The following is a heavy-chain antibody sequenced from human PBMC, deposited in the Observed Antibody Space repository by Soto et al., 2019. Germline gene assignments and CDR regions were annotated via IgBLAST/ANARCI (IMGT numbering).Heavy chain of an antibody. V-gene: IGHV1-8*01. CDR1: GYTFTSYD. D-gene: IGHD1-7*01. Sequence: ASVKVSCKASGYTFTSYDINWVRQATGQGLEWMGWMNPNSGNTGYAQKFQGRVTMTRNTSISTAYMELSSLRSEDTAVYYCARVSETGTSEIIYYYMDVWGKGTTVTVSS. CDR2: MNPNSGNT. J-gene: IGHJ6*03. CDR3: ARVSETGTSEIIYYYMDV.